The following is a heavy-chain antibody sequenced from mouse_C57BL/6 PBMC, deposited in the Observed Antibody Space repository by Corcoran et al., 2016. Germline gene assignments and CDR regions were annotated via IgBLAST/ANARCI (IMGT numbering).Heavy chain of an antibody. J-gene: IGHJ3*01. Sequence: QIQLVQSGPELKKPGETVKISCKASGYTFTTYGMSWVKQAPGTGLKWMGWINTYSGVPTYADDFKGRFAFSLETSASTAYLQINNLKNEETATYFCARDYYGSSLFAYGGQGTLVTVSA. CDR2: INTYSGVP. V-gene: IGHV9-3*01. CDR3: ARDYYGSSLFAY. CDR1: GYTFTTYG. D-gene: IGHD1-1*01.